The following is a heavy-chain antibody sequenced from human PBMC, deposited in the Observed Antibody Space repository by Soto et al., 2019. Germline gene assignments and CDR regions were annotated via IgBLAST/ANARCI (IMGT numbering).Heavy chain of an antibody. CDR1: GGSISSRDW. Sequence: PEETLSLTFAVSGGSISSRDWWNWVRQPPGMGLEWIGEIDHSGNTNYNPSLKSRVTISVDKSKTQFSLKLNSVTAADTAVYYCARSLGTTWSFDPWGQGTLVTVS. D-gene: IGHD6-13*01. V-gene: IGHV4-4*02. J-gene: IGHJ5*02. CDR3: ARSLGTTWSFDP. CDR2: IDHSGNT.